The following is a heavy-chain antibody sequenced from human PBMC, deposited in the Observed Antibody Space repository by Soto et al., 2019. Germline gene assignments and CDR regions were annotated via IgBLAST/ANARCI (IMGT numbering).Heavy chain of an antibody. J-gene: IGHJ4*02. CDR3: ARSYSSSRPFDY. D-gene: IGHD6-6*01. V-gene: IGHV2-5*02. CDR1: GFSLSTSGVG. Sequence: QITLKESGPTLVKPTQTLTLTCTFSGFSLSTSGVGVGWIRQPPGKALEWLALIYWDDDKRYSPSLKSRLTNXNXXSKNQVVLTMTNMDPVDTATYSCARSYSSSRPFDYWGQGTLVTVSS. CDR2: IYWDDDK.